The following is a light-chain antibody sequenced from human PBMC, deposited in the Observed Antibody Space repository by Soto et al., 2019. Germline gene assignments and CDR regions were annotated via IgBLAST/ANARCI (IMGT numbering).Light chain of an antibody. CDR3: QHRSNWPSLT. CDR2: DAS. Sequence: EIVLTQSPATLSLSPGDRATLSCRASQSVTTSLAWYQHQPGQAPRLLIYDASTRAAGVPARFSGSGSGTHFTLTISSPEPGDFAVYYCQHRSNWPSLTFGGGTKLEIK. J-gene: IGKJ4*01. CDR1: QSVTTS. V-gene: IGKV3-11*01.